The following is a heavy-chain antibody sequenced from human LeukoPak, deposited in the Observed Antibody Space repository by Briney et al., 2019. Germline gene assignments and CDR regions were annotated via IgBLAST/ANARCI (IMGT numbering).Heavy chain of an antibody. CDR2: ISRSGDTI. CDR3: ARDYASDY. J-gene: IGHJ4*02. V-gene: IGHV3-48*03. Sequence: GGSLRLSCAASGFTFSRYEMRWVCQAPGKGLEWVSYISRSGDTIYFADSVKGRFTISRDNAKNSLYLHMSSLRAEDTAVYYCARDYASDYWGQGTLVTVSS. CDR1: GFTFSRYE. D-gene: IGHD3-10*01.